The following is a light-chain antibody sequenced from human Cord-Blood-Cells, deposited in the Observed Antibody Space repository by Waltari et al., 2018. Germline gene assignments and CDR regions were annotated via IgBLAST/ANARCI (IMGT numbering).Light chain of an antibody. CDR2: DVN. CDR3: SSYTSSSTLV. Sequence: QSALTQPASVSGSPAQSITISCTGTSSDDGGYNYVSWYQQHPGKAPKLMIYDVNIRPSGVSNRFSGSKSGNTASLTISGLQAEDEADYYCSSYTSSSTLVFGGGTKLTVL. CDR1: SSDDGGYNY. J-gene: IGLJ3*02. V-gene: IGLV2-14*01.